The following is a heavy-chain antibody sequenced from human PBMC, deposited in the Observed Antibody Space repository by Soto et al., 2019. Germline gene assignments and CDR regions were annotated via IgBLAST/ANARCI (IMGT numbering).Heavy chain of an antibody. J-gene: IGHJ6*02. D-gene: IGHD5-12*01. CDR1: GYTFTSYG. Sequence: ASVKVSCKASGYTFTSYGLSWVRQAPGQGLEWMGWISTYNGITNYAQKLQGRVTMTTDTSTSTAYMEMRTLRSDDTVVYYCARTVAANYYYYGMDVWGQGTTVTVSS. CDR2: ISTYNGIT. CDR3: ARTVAANYYYYGMDV. V-gene: IGHV1-18*01.